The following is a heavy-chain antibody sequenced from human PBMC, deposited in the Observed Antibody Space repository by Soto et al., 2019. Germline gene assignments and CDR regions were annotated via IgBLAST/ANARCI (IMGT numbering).Heavy chain of an antibody. D-gene: IGHD3-3*01. CDR1: GFTFSSYG. CDR3: AKGATGFWTLYGMDV. Sequence: QVQLVESGGGVVQPGRSLRLSCAASGFTFSSYGMHWVRQAPGKGLEWVAVISYDGSNKYYADSVKGRFTISRDNSKNTLYLQMNSLRAEDTAVYYCAKGATGFWTLYGMDVWGQGTTVTVSS. J-gene: IGHJ6*02. CDR2: ISYDGSNK. V-gene: IGHV3-30*18.